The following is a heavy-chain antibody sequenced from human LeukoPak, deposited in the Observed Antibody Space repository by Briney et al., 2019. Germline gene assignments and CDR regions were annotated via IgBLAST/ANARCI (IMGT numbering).Heavy chain of an antibody. D-gene: IGHD6-6*01. CDR1: GFTFDDYA. CDR2: ISWDGGST. V-gene: IGHV3-43D*04. J-gene: IGHJ6*03. Sequence: GGSLRLSCAASGFTFDDYAMHWVRQAPGKGLKGVSLISWDGGSTYYADSVKGRFTISRDNSKNSLYLQMNSLRAEDTALYYCAKSNRGSSGYMDVWGKGTTVTVSS. CDR3: AKSNRGSSGYMDV.